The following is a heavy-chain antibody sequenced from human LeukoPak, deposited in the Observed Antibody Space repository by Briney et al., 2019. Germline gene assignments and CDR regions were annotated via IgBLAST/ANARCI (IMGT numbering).Heavy chain of an antibody. V-gene: IGHV3-23*01. D-gene: IGHD3-22*01. CDR1: GFTFSSYA. CDR2: ISGSGGST. CDR3: AKDLTKYYDSSGDY. Sequence: GGSLRLSCAASGFTFSSYAMSWVRQAPGKGLEWVSAISGSGGSTYYADSVKGRFTISRDNSKNTLYLQMNSLRAEDTAVYYCAKDLTKYYDSSGDYWGQGTLVTVSS. J-gene: IGHJ4*02.